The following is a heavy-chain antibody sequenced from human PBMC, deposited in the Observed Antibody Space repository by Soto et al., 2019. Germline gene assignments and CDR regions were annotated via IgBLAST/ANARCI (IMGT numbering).Heavy chain of an antibody. CDR3: ARLEGLATISYYFDF. V-gene: IGHV4-34*01. D-gene: IGHD3-9*01. Sequence: SETLSITCAVYGGSFSGYYWCWIRQPPGKGLEWIGSIYFRGSTNYNPSLQTRVTISLDKSKSQFSLKLNSVTAADSAVYFCARLEGLATISYYFDFWGQGALVTVSS. J-gene: IGHJ4*02. CDR2: IYFRGST. CDR1: GGSFSGYY.